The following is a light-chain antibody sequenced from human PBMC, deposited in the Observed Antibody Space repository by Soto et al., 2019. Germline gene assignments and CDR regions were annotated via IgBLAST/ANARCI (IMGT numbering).Light chain of an antibody. J-gene: IGKJ2*02. V-gene: IGKV1-33*01. CDR2: DAS. CDR3: QQFDSVPCT. CDR1: QDITNY. Sequence: IQMTQSPSSLSASVGDRVTITCQASQDITNYLIWYQQKPGKAPKLLIYDASSLGTGVSSRFSGSGAGTHCTLTISSLQPEDIATYYCQQFDSVPCTFGQGTKLEMK.